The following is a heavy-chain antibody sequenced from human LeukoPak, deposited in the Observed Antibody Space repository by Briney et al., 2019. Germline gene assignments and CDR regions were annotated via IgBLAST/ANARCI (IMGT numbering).Heavy chain of an antibody. J-gene: IGHJ4*02. Sequence: SETLSLTCTVSGGSISSYYWSWIRQPAGKGLEWIGRIYTSGSTNYNPSLKSRVTMSVDTSKNQFSLKLSSVTAADTAVYYCAIHYYDSSGYLYFDYWGQGTLVTVSS. V-gene: IGHV4-4*07. D-gene: IGHD3-22*01. CDR2: IYTSGST. CDR1: GGSISSYY. CDR3: AIHYYDSSGYLYFDY.